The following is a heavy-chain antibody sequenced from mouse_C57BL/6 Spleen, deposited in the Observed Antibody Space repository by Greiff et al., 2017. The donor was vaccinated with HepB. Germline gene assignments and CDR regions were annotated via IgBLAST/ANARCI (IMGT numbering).Heavy chain of an antibody. CDR2: INPGSGGT. CDR1: GYAFTNYL. J-gene: IGHJ2*01. Sequence: VQLQQSGAELVRPGTSVKVSCKASGYAFTNYLIEWVKQRPGQGLEWIGVINPGSGGTNYNEKFKGKATLTADKSSSTANMQLSSLTSEDSAVYFSARPRDSSGDDYWGQGTTLTVSS. CDR3: ARPRDSSGDDY. V-gene: IGHV1-54*01. D-gene: IGHD3-2*02.